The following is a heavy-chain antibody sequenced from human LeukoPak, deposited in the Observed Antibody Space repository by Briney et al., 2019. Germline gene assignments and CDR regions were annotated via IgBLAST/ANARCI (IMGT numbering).Heavy chain of an antibody. D-gene: IGHD5-18*01. Sequence: PSETLSLTCTVSGGSISSYYWSWIRQPPGKGLEWIGYIYYSGSTNYNPSLKSRVTISVDTSKNQFSLKLSSVTAADTAVYYCARAWVSYGPDDAFDIWGQGTMVTVSS. V-gene: IGHV4-59*01. CDR2: IYYSGST. J-gene: IGHJ3*02. CDR3: ARAWVSYGPDDAFDI. CDR1: GGSISSYY.